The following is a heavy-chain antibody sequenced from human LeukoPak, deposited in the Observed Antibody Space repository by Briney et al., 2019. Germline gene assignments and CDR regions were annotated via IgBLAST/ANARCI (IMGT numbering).Heavy chain of an antibody. CDR1: GYTFTSYG. J-gene: IGHJ4*02. Sequence: ASVKVPCNASGYTFTSYGISWLRQAPGQGLEWMGWISAYNGNTNYAQKLQGRVTMTTDTSTSTAYMELRSLRSDDTAVYYFARGDDYGDDGLFDYWGQGTLVTVSS. CDR3: ARGDDYGDDGLFDY. CDR2: ISAYNGNT. V-gene: IGHV1-18*01. D-gene: IGHD4-17*01.